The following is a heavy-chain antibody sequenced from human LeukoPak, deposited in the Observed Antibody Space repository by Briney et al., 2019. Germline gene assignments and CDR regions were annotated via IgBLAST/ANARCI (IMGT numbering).Heavy chain of an antibody. J-gene: IGHJ6*02. CDR3: ARATTYYYGTDV. CDR2: IYASGSA. CDR1: GGSVSGHY. D-gene: IGHD1-1*01. Sequence: SETLSLTCAVSGGSVSGHYWDWIRQPPGKGLEWIGYIYASGSANYNPSLKSRVTISLDTSENHVSLILTSVTAADTAVYYCARATTYYYGTDVWGQGTTVTVSS. V-gene: IGHV4-59*02.